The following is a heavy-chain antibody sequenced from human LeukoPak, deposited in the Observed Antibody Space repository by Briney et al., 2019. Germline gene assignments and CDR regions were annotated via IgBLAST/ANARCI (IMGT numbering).Heavy chain of an antibody. CDR3: ARDLVAVAGFDY. CDR1: GFTFSSHA. J-gene: IGHJ4*02. Sequence: GGSLRLSCAASGFTFSSHAMHWVRQAPGKGLEWVAVISYDGSNKYYADSVKGRFTISRDNPKNTLYLQMNSLRAEDTAVYYCARDLVAVAGFDYWGQGTLVTVSS. D-gene: IGHD6-19*01. CDR2: ISYDGSNK. V-gene: IGHV3-30-3*01.